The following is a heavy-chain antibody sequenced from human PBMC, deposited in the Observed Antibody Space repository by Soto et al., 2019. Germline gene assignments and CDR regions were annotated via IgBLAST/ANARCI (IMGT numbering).Heavy chain of an antibody. CDR1: GFTFSSYA. CDR2: ISGSGGST. D-gene: IGHD3-9*01. CDR3: AKVGDYDILTGYIFTYYFDY. J-gene: IGHJ4*02. V-gene: IGHV3-23*01. Sequence: HPGGSLRLSCAASGFTFSSYAMSWVRQAPGKGLEWVSAISGSGGSTYYADSVKGRFTISRDNSRNTLYLQMNSLRAEDTAVYYCAKVGDYDILTGYIFTYYFDYWGQGTLVTVSS.